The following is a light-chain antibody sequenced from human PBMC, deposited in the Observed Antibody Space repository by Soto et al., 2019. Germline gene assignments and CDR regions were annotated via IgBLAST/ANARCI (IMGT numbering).Light chain of an antibody. V-gene: IGKV1-33*01. J-gene: IGKJ2*01. CDR1: EDITNY. Sequence: DIQMTQSPSSLSASVGDRITITCQASEDITNYLHWYQQKPGKAPKLLIYDASNLETGVPSRFSGSGSVTDFSFTISSLQAEEIATYYCQQYDYMPYTFGQGTKLEMK. CDR2: DAS. CDR3: QQYDYMPYT.